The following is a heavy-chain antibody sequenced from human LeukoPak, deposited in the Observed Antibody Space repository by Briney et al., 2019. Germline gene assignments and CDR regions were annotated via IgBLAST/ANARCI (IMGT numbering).Heavy chain of an antibody. CDR2: VTSYNGDT. J-gene: IGHJ3*02. CDR1: GYTFNNYG. Sequence: ASVKVSCKASGYTFNNYGISWVRQAPGQGLEWMGWVTSYNGDTNYAQKFQGRVTMTRDTSISTAYMELSRLRSDDTAVYYCARSMEWELLLRNDAFDIWGQGTMVTVSS. V-gene: IGHV1-18*01. CDR3: ARSMEWELLLRNDAFDI. D-gene: IGHD1-26*01.